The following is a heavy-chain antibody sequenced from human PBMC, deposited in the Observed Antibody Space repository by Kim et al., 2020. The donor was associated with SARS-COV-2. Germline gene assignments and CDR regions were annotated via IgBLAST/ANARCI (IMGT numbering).Heavy chain of an antibody. V-gene: IGHV3-48*03. D-gene: IGHD6-19*01. CDR3: ARKSSGWRFDY. CDR1: GFTFSSFE. CDR2: ISNSATTI. J-gene: IGHJ4*02. Sequence: GGSLRLSCAASGFTFSSFELNWVRQAPGKGLEWVSYISNSATTIYYADSVKGRFTISRDNAKNSLYLQMNSLRAEDTAVYYCARKSSGWRFDYWGQGIL.